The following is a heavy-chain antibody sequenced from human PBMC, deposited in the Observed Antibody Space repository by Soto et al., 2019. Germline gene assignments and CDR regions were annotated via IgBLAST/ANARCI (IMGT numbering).Heavy chain of an antibody. Sequence: SETLSLTCTVSGGSISSYYWSWIRQPPGKGLEWIGYIYYSGSTNYNPSLKSRVTISVDTSKNQFSLKLSSVTAADTAGYYCARVYSSSFQPDAFDIWGQGTMVTVSS. J-gene: IGHJ3*02. CDR1: GGSISSYY. D-gene: IGHD6-6*01. CDR3: ARVYSSSFQPDAFDI. V-gene: IGHV4-59*01. CDR2: IYYSGST.